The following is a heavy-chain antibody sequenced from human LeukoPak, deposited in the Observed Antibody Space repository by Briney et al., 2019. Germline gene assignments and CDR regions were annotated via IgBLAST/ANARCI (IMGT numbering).Heavy chain of an antibody. CDR3: ARDRFGQRIFNY. D-gene: IGHD2-15*01. CDR2: IYYSGST. Sequence: RASQTLSLTCTVSGGSISSGDYYWSWIRQPPGKGLEWIGYIYYSGSTHYNPSLKSRVTISIDTPKNQFSLKLSSVTAADTAVYYCARDRFGQRIFNYWGQGTLVTVSS. V-gene: IGHV4-30-4*01. J-gene: IGHJ4*02. CDR1: GGSISSGDYY.